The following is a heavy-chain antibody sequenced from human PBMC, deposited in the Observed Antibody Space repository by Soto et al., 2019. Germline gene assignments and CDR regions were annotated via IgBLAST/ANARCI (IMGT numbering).Heavy chain of an antibody. Sequence: ASVKVSCKASGYPFTTYGITWVRQAPGQGLEWMGWISTYNGNTNCAQSLQGRVTMTRETSSTTAYMELRSLRSDDTAVYYCARVMTTFGVVSKGPDHWGQGTLVTVSS. V-gene: IGHV1-18*04. D-gene: IGHD3-3*01. CDR2: ISTYNGNT. J-gene: IGHJ4*02. CDR1: GYPFTTYG. CDR3: ARVMTTFGVVSKGPDH.